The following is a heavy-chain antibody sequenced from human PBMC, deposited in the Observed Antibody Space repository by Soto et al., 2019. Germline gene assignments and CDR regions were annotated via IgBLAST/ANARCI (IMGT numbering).Heavy chain of an antibody. Sequence: EVQLVEFGGGLVQPGGSLRLSCAASGFTFGSYSMNWFRQAPGKGLEWVSYISSSSSTIYYADSVKGRFTVSRDNAKNSLYLQMNSLRDEDTAVYYCAIGGEDYFTRWGQGALVTVSS. D-gene: IGHD4-17*01. V-gene: IGHV3-48*02. CDR1: GFTFGSYS. CDR2: ISSSSSTI. J-gene: IGHJ4*02. CDR3: AIGGEDYFTR.